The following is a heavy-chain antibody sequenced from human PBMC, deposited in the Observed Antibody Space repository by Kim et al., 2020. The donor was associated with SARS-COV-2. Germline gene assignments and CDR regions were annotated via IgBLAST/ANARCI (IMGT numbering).Heavy chain of an antibody. J-gene: IGHJ4*02. D-gene: IGHD4-17*01. V-gene: IGHV1-2*06. CDR2: INPNSGGT. CDR1: GYTFTGYY. Sequence: ASVKVSCKASGYTFTGYYMHWVRQAPGQGLEWMGRINPNSGGTNYAQKFQGRVTMTRDTSISTAYMELSRLRSDDTAVYYCAVFYGDYGRYFDYWGQGTLVTVSS. CDR3: AVFYGDYGRYFDY.